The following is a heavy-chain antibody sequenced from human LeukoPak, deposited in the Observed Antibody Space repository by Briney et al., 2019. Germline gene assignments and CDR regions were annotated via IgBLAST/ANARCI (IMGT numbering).Heavy chain of an antibody. CDR3: ARVRFGDYEPEGYFDL. D-gene: IGHD4-17*01. CDR2: IHSDGSST. CDR1: GFTFNSYW. Sequence: GGSLRLSCVASGFTFNSYWMHWVRQVPGKGPMWVSRIHSDGSSTSYADSVRGRFTISRDNAKNTLYLQMDSLRGGDTAVYYCARVRFGDYEPEGYFDLWGRGTLVIVSS. J-gene: IGHJ2*01. V-gene: IGHV3-74*01.